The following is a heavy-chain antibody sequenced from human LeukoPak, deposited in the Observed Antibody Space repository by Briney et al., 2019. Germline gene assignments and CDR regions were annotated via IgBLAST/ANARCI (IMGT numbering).Heavy chain of an antibody. V-gene: IGHV3-21*01. D-gene: IGHD3-16*02. CDR3: ARDSHTFGGVIVPNFDY. Sequence: GGSLRLSCAASGFTFSSYSMNWVRQAPGKGLEWVSSISSSSSYIYYADSVKGRFTISRDNAKNSLYLQMNSLRAEDTAVYYCARDSHTFGGVIVPNFDYWGQGTLVTVSS. CDR2: ISSSSSYI. CDR1: GFTFSSYS. J-gene: IGHJ4*02.